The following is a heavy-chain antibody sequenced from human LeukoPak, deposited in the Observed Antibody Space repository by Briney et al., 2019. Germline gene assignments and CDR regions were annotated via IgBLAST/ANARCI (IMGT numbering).Heavy chain of an antibody. CDR3: AKETFYTYYDSSGYYYPGAFDI. J-gene: IGHJ3*02. CDR1: GFTFSSYA. CDR2: ISGSGGST. D-gene: IGHD3-22*01. Sequence: GSLRLSCAASGFTFSSYAMSWVRQAPGKGLEWVSAISGSGGSTYYADSVKGRFTISRDNSKNTLYLQMNSLRAEDTAVYYCAKETFYTYYDSSGYYYPGAFDIWGQGTMVTVSS. V-gene: IGHV3-23*01.